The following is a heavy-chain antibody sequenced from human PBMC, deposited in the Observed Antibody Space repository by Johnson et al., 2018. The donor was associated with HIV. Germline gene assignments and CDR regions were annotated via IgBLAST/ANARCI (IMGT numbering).Heavy chain of an antibody. CDR3: AKDEIAAPLAFDI. CDR2: ISYDGSNK. J-gene: IGHJ3*02. Sequence: QVQLLESGGGLVQPGGSLRLSCAASGFTFSSYAMHWVRQAPGKGLEWVAVISYDGSNKYYADSVKGRFTISRDNSKNTLYLQMNSLRAEDTAVYYCAKDEIAAPLAFDIWGQGTMVTVSS. CDR1: GFTFSSYA. V-gene: IGHV3-30-3*01. D-gene: IGHD6-25*01.